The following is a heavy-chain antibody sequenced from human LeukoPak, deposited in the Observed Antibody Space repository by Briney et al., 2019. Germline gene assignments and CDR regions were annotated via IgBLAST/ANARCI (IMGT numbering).Heavy chain of an antibody. CDR1: GYSISSGYY. Sequence: SETLSLTCTVSGYSISSGYYWGWIRQPPGKGLEWIGSIYYSGSTYYNPSLKSRVTISVDTSKNQFSLKLSSVTAADTAVYYCARSIYAFDIWGQGTMVTVSS. CDR2: IYYSGST. V-gene: IGHV4-38-2*02. D-gene: IGHD3-10*01. J-gene: IGHJ3*02. CDR3: ARSIYAFDI.